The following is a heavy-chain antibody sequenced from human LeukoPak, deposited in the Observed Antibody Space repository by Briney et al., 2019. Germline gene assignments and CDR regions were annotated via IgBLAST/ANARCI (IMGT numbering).Heavy chain of an antibody. CDR2: IKSDGSRT. D-gene: IGHD6-6*01. V-gene: IGHV3-74*01. CDR3: ARGSSSSTEVDV. CDR1: GFTFTSYW. J-gene: IGHJ6*02. Sequence: GRSLSPSCAASGFTFTSYWMHWVRQAPGKGLGWVSRIKSDGSRTSYADSVKGRFTISRDNAKNTLYLQMNRLRAEDTALYYCARGSSSSTEVDVWGQGTTVTVSS.